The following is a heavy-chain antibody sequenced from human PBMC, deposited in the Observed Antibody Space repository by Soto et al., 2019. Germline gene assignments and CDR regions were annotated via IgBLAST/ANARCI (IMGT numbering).Heavy chain of an antibody. CDR2: ISGSGGST. Sequence: KGLEWVSAISGSGGSTYYADSVKGRFTISRDNSKNTLYLQMNSLRAEDTAVYYCAKFKAYFYGSGDYLDYWGQGTLVTVSS. J-gene: IGHJ4*02. D-gene: IGHD3-10*01. V-gene: IGHV3-23*01. CDR3: AKFKAYFYGSGDYLDY.